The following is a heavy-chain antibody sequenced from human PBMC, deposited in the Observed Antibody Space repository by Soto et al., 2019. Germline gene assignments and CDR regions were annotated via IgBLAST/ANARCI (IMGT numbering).Heavy chain of an antibody. J-gene: IGHJ5*02. CDR3: AREAGSGYYPGWLHP. CDR1: GFTFNNYP. D-gene: IGHD3-22*01. Sequence: PGGSLILSCLASGFTFNNYPMKWVRQAPGKGLEWVASISDSSYHIYYADSVKGRFTISRDNAKNSVYLEMNSLRVEDTALYYCAREAGSGYYPGWLHPWGQGTQVTVSS. V-gene: IGHV3-21*06. CDR2: ISDSSYHI.